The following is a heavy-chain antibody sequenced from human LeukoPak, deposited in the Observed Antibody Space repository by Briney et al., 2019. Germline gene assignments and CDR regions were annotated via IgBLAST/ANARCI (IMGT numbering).Heavy chain of an antibody. J-gene: IGHJ4*02. V-gene: IGHV1-2*04. Sequence: ASVKVSCKASGYTFAGYYMHWVRQAPGQGLEWMGWINPNSGGTNYAQKFQGWVTMTRDTSISTAYMELSRLRSDDTAVYYCAREQRVVPAATLVYWGQGTLVTVSS. CDR1: GYTFAGYY. CDR2: INPNSGGT. CDR3: AREQRVVPAATLVY. D-gene: IGHD2-2*01.